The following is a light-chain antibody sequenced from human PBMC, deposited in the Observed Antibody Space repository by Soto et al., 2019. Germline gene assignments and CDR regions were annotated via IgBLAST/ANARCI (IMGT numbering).Light chain of an antibody. CDR1: QSVSSFY. CDR2: GAS. Sequence: EVVLTQSPGTLSLSPGERATLSCRASQSVSSFYLAWYQQKPGQAPRLLIYGASSRATGIPDRFSGSGSGTDFTLTINRLEPEDFAVYFCQQYGTSPLTFGGGTKVDIK. V-gene: IGKV3-20*01. J-gene: IGKJ4*01. CDR3: QQYGTSPLT.